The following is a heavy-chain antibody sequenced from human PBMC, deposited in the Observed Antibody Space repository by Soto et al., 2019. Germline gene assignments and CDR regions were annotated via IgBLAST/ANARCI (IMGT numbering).Heavy chain of an antibody. J-gene: IGHJ6*02. CDR1: GFTFSRHW. Sequence: PGGSLRLSCAASGFTFSRHWMHWVRQAPGKGLEWLARITYDGSSIYYADSVKGRLTISRDNSKNTLYLQMNSLRAEDTAVYYCAKDYHYYYYYGMDVWGQGTTVTVSS. CDR2: ITYDGSSI. V-gene: IGHV3-30*18. CDR3: AKDYHYYYYYGMDV.